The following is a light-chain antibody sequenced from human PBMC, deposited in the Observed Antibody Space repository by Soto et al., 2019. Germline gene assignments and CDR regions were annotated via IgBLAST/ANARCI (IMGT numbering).Light chain of an antibody. J-gene: IGLJ1*01. CDR2: DVS. Sequence: QSVLTQPASVSGSPGQSITISCTGTSSDVGGYNYVSWYQQHPGKAPKLMIYDVSNRPSGVSNRFSGSKSGNTASLTISGLQAEDEADYYCSSYTCSSTQVFGTGTKVTVL. CDR1: SSDVGGYNY. CDR3: SSYTCSSTQV. V-gene: IGLV2-14*01.